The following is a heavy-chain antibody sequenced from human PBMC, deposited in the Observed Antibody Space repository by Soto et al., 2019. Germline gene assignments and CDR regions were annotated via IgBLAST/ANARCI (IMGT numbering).Heavy chain of an antibody. D-gene: IGHD1-26*01. CDR2: ISYDGSNE. J-gene: IGHJ6*02. CDR3: ARDRAKNLGGWYYYYNLDV. V-gene: IGHV3-30-3*01. CDR1: GFIFSSYA. Sequence: GGSLRLSCAASGFIFSSYAMHWVRQAPGKGLEWVAVISYDGSNEFYADSVKGRFNISRDNSKNTLYVQMNSVRTEDTAVYYCARDRAKNLGGWYYYYNLDVWGQGTTVTVSS.